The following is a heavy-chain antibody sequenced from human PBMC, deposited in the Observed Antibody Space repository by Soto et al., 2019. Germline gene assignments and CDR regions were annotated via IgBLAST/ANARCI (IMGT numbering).Heavy chain of an antibody. D-gene: IGHD2-2*01. V-gene: IGHV1-18*01. CDR2: ISAYNGNT. J-gene: IGHJ4*02. CDR1: GYTFTSYG. CDR3: ARSSYCSSTSCSPYYFDY. Sequence: ASVKVSCKASGYTFTSYGISWVRQAPGQGLEWMGWISAYNGNTNYAQKLQGRVTMTTDTSTSTAYMELRSLRSDDTAVYYCARSSYCSSTSCSPYYFDYWGQETLATVSS.